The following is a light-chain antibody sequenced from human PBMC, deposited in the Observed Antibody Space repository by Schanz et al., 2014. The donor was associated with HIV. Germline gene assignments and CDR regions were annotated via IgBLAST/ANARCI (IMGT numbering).Light chain of an antibody. CDR1: SSDVGGYNY. Sequence: QSALTQPASVSGSPGQSITISCTGTSSDVGGYNYVSWYQQHPGKAPKLMIYGVSVRPSGVSHRFSGSKSDNTASLTISGLQAEDEADYYCSSYTSSSTLWVFGGGTKLTVL. CDR3: SSYTSSSTLWV. J-gene: IGLJ3*02. V-gene: IGLV2-14*03. CDR2: GVS.